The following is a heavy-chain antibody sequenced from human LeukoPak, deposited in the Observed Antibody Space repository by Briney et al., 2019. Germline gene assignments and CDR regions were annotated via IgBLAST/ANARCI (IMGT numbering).Heavy chain of an antibody. J-gene: IGHJ4*02. CDR1: GFTFSNAW. V-gene: IGHV3-15*01. CDR3: TTAGYSRYA. Sequence: GGSLRLSCAASGFTFSNAWMNWVRQAPGKGLEWVARIKTKTDGGTTDYAAPVKGRFTISRDDSKNTLYLQMNSLKTEDTAVYYCTTAGYSRYAGGQGTLVTVSS. CDR2: IKTKTDGGTT. D-gene: IGHD6-13*01.